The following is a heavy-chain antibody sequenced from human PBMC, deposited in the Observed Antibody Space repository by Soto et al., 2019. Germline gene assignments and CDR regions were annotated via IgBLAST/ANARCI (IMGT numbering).Heavy chain of an antibody. CDR1: GGTFSSYT. D-gene: IGHD3-9*01. CDR2: IIPILGIA. CDR3: ARDEEEILTGPHAFDI. V-gene: IGHV1-69*04. Sequence: KVSCKASGGTFSSYTISWVRQAPGQGLEWMGRIIPILGIANYAQKFQGRVTITADKSTSTAYMELSSLRSEDTAVYYCARDEEEILTGPHAFDIWGQGTMVTVSS. J-gene: IGHJ3*02.